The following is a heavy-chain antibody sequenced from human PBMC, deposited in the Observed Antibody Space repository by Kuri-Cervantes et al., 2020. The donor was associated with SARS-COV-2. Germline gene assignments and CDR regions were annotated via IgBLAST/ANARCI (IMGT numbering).Heavy chain of an antibody. V-gene: IGHV3-11*04. D-gene: IGHD7-27*01. CDR2: ISNSGSTI. J-gene: IGHJ4*02. CDR1: GFTFSDYY. Sequence: GESLKISCAASGFTFSDYYITWIRQAPGKGLERVSYISNSGSTIHYADSVKGRFTISRDNAKNSVYLQMNSLRAEDTAMYYCARDLRMGKSLDYWGQGTLVTVSS. CDR3: ARDLRMGKSLDY.